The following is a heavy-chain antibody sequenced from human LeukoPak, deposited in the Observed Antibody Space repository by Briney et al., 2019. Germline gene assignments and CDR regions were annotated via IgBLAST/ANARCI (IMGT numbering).Heavy chain of an antibody. Sequence: SETLSLTCTVSGGSISRSTYYWGWIRQPPGKGLEWIGSIYYSGSTYYNPSLKSRVTISVDTSKNQFSLKMSSVTAADTAVYFCARDFLGGWPRLMDVWGKGTTVTVSS. CDR1: GGSISRSTYY. D-gene: IGHD6-19*01. V-gene: IGHV4-39*07. CDR2: IYYSGST. CDR3: ARDFLGGWPRLMDV. J-gene: IGHJ6*04.